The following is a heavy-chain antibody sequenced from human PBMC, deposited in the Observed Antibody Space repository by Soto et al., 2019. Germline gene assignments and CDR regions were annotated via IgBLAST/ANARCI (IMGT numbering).Heavy chain of an antibody. Sequence: SVKVSCKASGGTFSSYAISWVRQAPGQGLEWMGGIIPIFGTANYAQKFQGRVTITADESTSTAYMELSSLRSEDTAVYYCARGGMITFGGVIVRYYYYYGMDVWGQGTTVTVSS. CDR2: IIPIFGTA. D-gene: IGHD3-16*02. V-gene: IGHV1-69*13. J-gene: IGHJ6*02. CDR1: GGTFSSYA. CDR3: ARGGMITFGGVIVRYYYYYGMDV.